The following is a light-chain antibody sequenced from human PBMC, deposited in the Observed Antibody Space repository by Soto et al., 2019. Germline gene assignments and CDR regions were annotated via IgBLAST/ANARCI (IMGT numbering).Light chain of an antibody. Sequence: EIALTQSPGSLSLSPGERGTLSCRASQSVDSSFFAWYQQKPDQAPRLLIYGASNRATGIPDRFSGSGSGTDFTLTISRLEPEDFAVYYCQQYVSSVTFGQGTKVEIK. V-gene: IGKV3-20*01. CDR3: QQYVSSVT. CDR2: GAS. J-gene: IGKJ1*01. CDR1: QSVDSSF.